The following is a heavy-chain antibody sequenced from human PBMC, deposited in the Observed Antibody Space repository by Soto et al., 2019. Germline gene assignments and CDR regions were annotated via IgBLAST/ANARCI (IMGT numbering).Heavy chain of an antibody. D-gene: IGHD1-20*01. CDR3: AVDGVPRTSFRYYYFRF. Sequence: GASVKVSCKASGGTFSSYAISWVRQAPGQGLEWMGGIIPIFGTANYAQKFQGRVTITADKSTSTAYMELSSLRSEDTAIYYCAVDGVPRTSFRYYYFRFWGRGTLVTVSS. CDR1: GGTFSSYA. CDR2: IIPIFGTA. V-gene: IGHV1-69*06. J-gene: IGHJ4*02.